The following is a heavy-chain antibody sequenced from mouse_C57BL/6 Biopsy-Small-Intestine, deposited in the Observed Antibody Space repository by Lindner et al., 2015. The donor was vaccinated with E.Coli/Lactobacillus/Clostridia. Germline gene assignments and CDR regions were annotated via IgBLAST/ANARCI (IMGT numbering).Heavy chain of an antibody. CDR1: GFTFSGYG. D-gene: IGHD2-3*01. V-gene: IGHV5-17*01. CDR2: ISSGSSTI. J-gene: IGHJ4*01. Sequence: VQLQESGGGLVKPGGSLKLSCAASGFTFSGYGMHWVRQAPEKGLEWVAYISSGSSTIYYADTVKGRFTISRDNAKNTLFLQMTSLRSEDTAMYYCARWLLLYYAMDYWGQGTSVTVSS. CDR3: ARWLLLYYAMDY.